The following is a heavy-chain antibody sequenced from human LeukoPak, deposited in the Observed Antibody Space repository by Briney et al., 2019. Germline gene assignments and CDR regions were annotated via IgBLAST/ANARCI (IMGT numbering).Heavy chain of an antibody. D-gene: IGHD2-2*01. V-gene: IGHV3-48*01. CDR1: GFTFSIYS. CDR2: ISSSSSTT. CDR3: ARELYCSSTSCYSGSLDY. Sequence: GGSLRLSCAASGFTFSIYSMNWVRQAPGKGLEWVSYISSSSSTTYYADSVKGRFTISRDNAKNSLYLQMNSLRAEDTAVYYCARELYCSSTSCYSGSLDYWGQGTLVTVSS. J-gene: IGHJ4*02.